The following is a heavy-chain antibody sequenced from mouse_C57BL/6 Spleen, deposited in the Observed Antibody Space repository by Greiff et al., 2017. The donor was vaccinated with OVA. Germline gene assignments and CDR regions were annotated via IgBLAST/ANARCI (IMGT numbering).Heavy chain of an antibody. D-gene: IGHD1-1*01. Sequence: QVQLKQSGPELVKPGASVKISCKASGYAFSSSWMNWVKQRPGKGLEWIGRIYPGDGDTNYNGKFKGKATLTADKSSSTAYMQLSSLTSEDSAVNFCARSGIYYYGSSGDYFDYWGQGTTLTVSS. CDR2: IYPGDGDT. CDR3: ARSGIYYYGSSGDYFDY. J-gene: IGHJ2*01. CDR1: GYAFSSSW. V-gene: IGHV1-82*01.